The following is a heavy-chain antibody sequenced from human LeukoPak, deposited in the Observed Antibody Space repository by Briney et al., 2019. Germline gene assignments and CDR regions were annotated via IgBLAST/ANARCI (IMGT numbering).Heavy chain of an antibody. CDR3: ARESYSSWYRTGDFDY. CDR2: IYHSGST. CDR1: GDSISSSNW. D-gene: IGHD6-13*01. J-gene: IGHJ4*02. V-gene: IGHV4-4*02. Sequence: SETLSLTCAVSGDSISSSNWWSWVRQPPGKGLEWIGEIYHSGSTNYNPSLKSRVTISVDKSKNQFSLKLSSVTAADTAVYYCARESYSSWYRTGDFDYWGQGTLVTVSS.